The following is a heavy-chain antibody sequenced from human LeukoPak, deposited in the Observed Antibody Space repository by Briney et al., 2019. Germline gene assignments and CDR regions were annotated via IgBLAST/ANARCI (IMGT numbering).Heavy chain of an antibody. CDR2: INEGGGES. D-gene: IGHD3-10*01. CDR1: GFTFSAFW. CDR3: ARDHLYGSGSYSPNFDY. Sequence: GGSLRLSCVTSGFTFSAFWMSWARQAPGKGLEWVANINEGGGESWYVDSLKGRFTISRDNAQNSLYLQMNSLRAEDTAVYYCARDHLYGSGSYSPNFDYWGQGTLVTVSS. J-gene: IGHJ4*02. V-gene: IGHV3-7*01.